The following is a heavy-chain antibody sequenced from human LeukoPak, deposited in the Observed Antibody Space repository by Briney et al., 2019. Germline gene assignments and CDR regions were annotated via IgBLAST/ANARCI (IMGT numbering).Heavy chain of an antibody. CDR3: ARALNFDY. CDR1: GGSIRSYY. V-gene: IGHV4-59*01. J-gene: IGHJ4*02. CDR2: IYSSGST. Sequence: SETLSLTCTVSGGSIRSYYWSWIRQPPGKGLEWIGYIYSSGSTNYNPSLRSRVTISVDTPKNQFSLKLRSVTAADTAVYYCARALNFDYWGQGTLVTVSS.